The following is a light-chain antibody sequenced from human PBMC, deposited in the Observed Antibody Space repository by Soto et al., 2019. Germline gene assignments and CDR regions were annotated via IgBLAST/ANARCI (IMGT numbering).Light chain of an antibody. Sequence: QSVVTQPPSASGTPGQRVTISCSGSTSHIGTNYVSWYQQFPGTAPKLLIYSNNRRPSGVPERFSASKSGTSATLAISGLRSEDEADYYCAVCADTLSGVFGGGTKLTVL. J-gene: IGLJ3*02. CDR3: AVCADTLSGV. CDR2: SNN. V-gene: IGLV1-47*02. CDR1: TSHIGTNY.